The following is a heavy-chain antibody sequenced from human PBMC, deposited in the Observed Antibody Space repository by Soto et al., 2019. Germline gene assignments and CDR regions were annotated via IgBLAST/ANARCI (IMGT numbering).Heavy chain of an antibody. J-gene: IGHJ4*02. V-gene: IGHV4-59*01. Sequence: PSETLSLTCTVSGGSISSYYWSWIRQPPGKGLEWIGYIYYSGSTNYNPSLKSRVTISVDTSKNQFSLKLSSVTAADTAVYYCARINSGYDPILDYWGQGTLVTVSS. CDR2: IYYSGST. CDR3: ARINSGYDPILDY. D-gene: IGHD5-12*01. CDR1: GGSISSYY.